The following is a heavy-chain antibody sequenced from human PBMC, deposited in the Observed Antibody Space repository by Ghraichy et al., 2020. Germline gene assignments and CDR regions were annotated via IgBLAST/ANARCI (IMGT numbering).Heavy chain of an antibody. D-gene: IGHD5-12*01. CDR2: ITYSGSPN. V-gene: IGHV3-11*01. J-gene: IGHJ4*02. Sequence: SLRLSCAASGFSFSDYDMAWIRLAPGKGLEWVAYITYSGSPNFYADSVKGRFTISRDNANSSLYLQMKSLRAEDSAVYYCARESSWSYDYWGQGILVTVSS. CDR1: GFSFSDYD. CDR3: ARESSWSYDY.